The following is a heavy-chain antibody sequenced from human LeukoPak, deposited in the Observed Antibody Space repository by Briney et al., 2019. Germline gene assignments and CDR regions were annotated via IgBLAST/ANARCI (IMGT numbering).Heavy chain of an antibody. CDR3: ARDFGSSGWYSWSVWFDP. CDR1: GYTFTGYY. V-gene: IGHV1-2*02. Sequence: ASVTVSSKASGYTFTGYYMHWVRQAPGQGLERMGWINPNSGGTNYAQKFQGRVTMTRDTSISTAYMELSRLRSDDMAVYYCARDFGSSGWYSWSVWFDPWGQGTLVTVSS. J-gene: IGHJ5*02. CDR2: INPNSGGT. D-gene: IGHD6-19*01.